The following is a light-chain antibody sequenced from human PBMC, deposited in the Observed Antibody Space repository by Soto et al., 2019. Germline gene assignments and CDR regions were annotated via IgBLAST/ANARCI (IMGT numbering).Light chain of an antibody. CDR2: EDN. J-gene: IGLJ3*02. CDR1: SGSIASNY. V-gene: IGLV6-57*01. CDR3: QSYDATNQV. Sequence: NFMLTQPHSVSESPVKTVIISCTCSSGSIASNYVQWYQQRPGSSPTTVIYEDNQRPSGVPDRFSGSIDSSSNSASLTISGLETEDEADYFCQSYDATNQVFGGGTKVTVL.